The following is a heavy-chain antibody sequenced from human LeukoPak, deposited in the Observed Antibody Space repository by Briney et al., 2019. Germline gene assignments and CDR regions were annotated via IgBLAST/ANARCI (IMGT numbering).Heavy chain of an antibody. Sequence: GRSLRLSCAASGFTFSSYAMHWVRQAPGKGLEWVAVISYDGSNKYYADSVKGRFTISRDNSKNTPHLQINSLTADATAVYYCSRDIVVVPAVYVKTFFDYWGQGTLVTVSS. CDR2: ISYDGSNK. CDR3: SRDIVVVPAVYVKTFFDY. V-gene: IGHV3-30-3*01. J-gene: IGHJ4*02. D-gene: IGHD2-2*01. CDR1: GFTFSSYA.